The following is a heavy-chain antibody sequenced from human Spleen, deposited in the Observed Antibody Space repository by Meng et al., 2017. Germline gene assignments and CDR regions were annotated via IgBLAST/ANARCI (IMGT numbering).Heavy chain of an antibody. J-gene: IGHJ4*02. CDR3: ARASSENYFGSDY. D-gene: IGHD1-7*01. CDR2: IYYSGIP. CDR1: GDSISSSNYY. Sequence: GSLRLSCTVSGDSISSSNYYWGWIRQPPGKGLEWIGSIYYSGIPYYNPSLKSRVAISLGTSKSQFSLKLSSVTAADTAVYYCARASSENYFGSDYWGQGTLVTVSS. V-gene: IGHV4-39*07.